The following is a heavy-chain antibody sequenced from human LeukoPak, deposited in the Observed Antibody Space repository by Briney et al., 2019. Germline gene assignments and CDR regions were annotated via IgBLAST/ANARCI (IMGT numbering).Heavy chain of an antibody. V-gene: IGHV4-34*01. CDR2: INHSGST. J-gene: IGHJ5*02. D-gene: IGHD2-15*01. CDR3: ASTRDIVVVVAATSAWFDP. Sequence: SETLSLTCAVYGGSFSGYYWSWIRQPPGKGLEWIGEINHSGSTNYNPSLKSRVTVSVDTSKNQFSLKLSSVTAADTAVYYCASTRDIVVVVAATSAWFDPWGQGTLVTVSS. CDR1: GGSFSGYY.